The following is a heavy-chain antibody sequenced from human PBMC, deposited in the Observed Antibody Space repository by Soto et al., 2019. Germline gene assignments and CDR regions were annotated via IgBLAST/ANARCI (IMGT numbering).Heavy chain of an antibody. CDR2: MNPNSDDT. CDR3: ARASGAAKSYGWGYDAFDM. J-gene: IGHJ3*02. CDR1: GYTFTSYD. V-gene: IGHV1-8*01. Sequence: QVQLVQSGAEVKKPGASVKVSCKASGYTFTSYDIHWVRQATGQGLEWMGWMNPNSDDTGYAQNFQGRVTMTRNTSIGTAYMELSSLRSEDTAVYYCARASGAAKSYGWGYDAFDMWGQGTMVTVSS. D-gene: IGHD2-8*02.